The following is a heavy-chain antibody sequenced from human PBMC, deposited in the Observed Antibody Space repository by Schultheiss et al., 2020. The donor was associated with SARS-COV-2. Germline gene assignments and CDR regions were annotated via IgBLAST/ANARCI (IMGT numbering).Heavy chain of an antibody. Sequence: ASVKVSCKASGGTFSSYVISWVRQAPGQGLEWMGWINPNSGGTNYAQKFQGRVTMTRDTSISTAYMELSRLRSDDTAVYYFARVFGGLSAFDICGQGTMVTVSS. CDR3: ARVFGGLSAFDI. CDR1: GGTFSSYV. CDR2: INPNSGGT. V-gene: IGHV1-2*02. J-gene: IGHJ3*02. D-gene: IGHD3-3*01.